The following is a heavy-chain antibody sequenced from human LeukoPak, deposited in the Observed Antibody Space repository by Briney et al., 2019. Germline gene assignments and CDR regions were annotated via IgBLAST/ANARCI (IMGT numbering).Heavy chain of an antibody. Sequence: PSETLSLTCTVSGGSISSSSYYWSWIRQPAGKGLEWIGRIYSSGSTNYNPSLKSRVTISVDTSKNQFSLKLSSVTAADTAVYYCARDRGFMVRGSGRGYDDYYYYMDVWGKGTTVTISS. V-gene: IGHV4-61*02. D-gene: IGHD3-10*01. CDR2: IYSSGST. J-gene: IGHJ6*03. CDR3: ARDRGFMVRGSGRGYDDYYYYMDV. CDR1: GGSISSSSYY.